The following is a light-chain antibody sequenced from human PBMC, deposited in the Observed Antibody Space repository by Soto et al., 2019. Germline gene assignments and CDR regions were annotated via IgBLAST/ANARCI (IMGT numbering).Light chain of an antibody. CDR3: QQRNIWPPVT. CDR2: GAS. CDR1: QSVSSSY. Sequence: EIVWTQSPGTLCLSPGGRATLSCRASQSVSSSYLAWYQEKPGQAPRLLIYGASSRATGIPDRFSGSGSGTDFTLTISRLEPEDFAVYYCQQRNIWPPVTFGHGTRLEIK. V-gene: IGKV3D-20*02. J-gene: IGKJ5*01.